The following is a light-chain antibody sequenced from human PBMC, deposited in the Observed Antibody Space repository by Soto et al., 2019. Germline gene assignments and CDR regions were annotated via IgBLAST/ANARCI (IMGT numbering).Light chain of an antibody. V-gene: IGKV3-20*01. Sequence: EIVLTQSPATLSLSPGERATLSCRASQSVSSYLAWYQQKPGQAPRLLIYGVSSRATGIPDRFSGSGSGTDFALTISRLEPEDFAVYYCQQYGSSPWTFGQGAKVEI. CDR2: GVS. J-gene: IGKJ1*01. CDR1: QSVSSY. CDR3: QQYGSSPWT.